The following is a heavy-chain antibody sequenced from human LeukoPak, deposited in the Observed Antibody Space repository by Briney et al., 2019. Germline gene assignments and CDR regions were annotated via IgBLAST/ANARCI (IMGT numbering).Heavy chain of an antibody. Sequence: GGSLRLSCAASGFTFSNYAMHWVRQAPGKGLEWVAVISYDGSNKYYTDSVKGRFTISRDNSKNTLYLQMNSLRAEDTAVYYCARWYCTSTSCYYDYWGQGTLVTVSS. CDR1: GFTFSNYA. V-gene: IGHV3-30*14. CDR3: ARWYCTSTSCYYDY. CDR2: ISYDGSNK. D-gene: IGHD2-2*01. J-gene: IGHJ4*02.